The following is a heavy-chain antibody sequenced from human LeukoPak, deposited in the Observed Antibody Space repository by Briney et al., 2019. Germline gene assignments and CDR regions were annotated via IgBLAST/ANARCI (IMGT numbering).Heavy chain of an antibody. Sequence: SKTLSLTCTVSGGSISSYYWSWIRQPPGKGLEWIGYIYYSGSTNYNPSLKSRVTISVDTSKNQFSLKLSSVTAADTAVYYCASGFSSSSGGLDYWGQGTLVTVSS. J-gene: IGHJ4*02. CDR1: GGSISSYY. D-gene: IGHD6-6*01. CDR2: IYYSGST. V-gene: IGHV4-59*08. CDR3: ASGFSSSSGGLDY.